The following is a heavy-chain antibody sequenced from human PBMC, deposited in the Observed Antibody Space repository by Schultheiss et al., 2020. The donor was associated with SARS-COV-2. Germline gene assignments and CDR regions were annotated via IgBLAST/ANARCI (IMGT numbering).Heavy chain of an antibody. CDR2: ISWNSGSI. J-gene: IGHJ4*02. V-gene: IGHV3-9*01. CDR1: GFTFDDYA. Sequence: GGSLRLSCAASGFTFDDYAMHWVRQAPGKGLEWVSGISWNSGSIGYADSVKGRFTISRDNAKNSLYLQMNSLRAEDTALYYCAKGPLETMTTVVTPYFDYWGQGTLVTVSS. CDR3: AKGPLETMTTVVTPYFDY. D-gene: IGHD4-23*01.